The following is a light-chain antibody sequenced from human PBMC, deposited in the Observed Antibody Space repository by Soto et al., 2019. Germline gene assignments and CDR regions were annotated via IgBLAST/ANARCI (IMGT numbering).Light chain of an antibody. CDR3: QQYGISQFT. CDR1: QSVSSSY. Sequence: EIVLTQSPGTLSLSPGERATLSCRASQSVSSSYLAWYQQKPGQAPRLLIYGASSRATGIPDRFSGSGSGTDFTLTISSLEPEDFAVYYCQQYGISQFTFGPGPKVDIK. V-gene: IGKV3-20*01. CDR2: GAS. J-gene: IGKJ3*01.